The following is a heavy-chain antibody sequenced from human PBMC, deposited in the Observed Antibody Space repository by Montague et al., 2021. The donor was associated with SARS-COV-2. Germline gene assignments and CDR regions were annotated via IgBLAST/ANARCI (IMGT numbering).Heavy chain of an antibody. J-gene: IGHJ4*02. CDR3: VRYSGWFYFDF. CDR2: KKYS. D-gene: IGHD6-19*01. Sequence: KKYSDYAPSVRGRLTVNPDASKNEFSLELNYVTPEDTAVYYCVRYSGWFYFDFWGQGTLVTVSS. V-gene: IGHV6-1*01.